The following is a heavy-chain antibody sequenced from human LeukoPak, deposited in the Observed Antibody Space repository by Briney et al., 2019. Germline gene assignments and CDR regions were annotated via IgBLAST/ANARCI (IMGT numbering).Heavy chain of an antibody. J-gene: IGHJ4*02. CDR1: GGSISSYY. D-gene: IGHD4-17*01. Sequence: SETLSLTCTVSGGSISSYYWSWIRQPPGKGLEWIGYIYYSGSTNYNPSLKSRVTISVDTSKNQFSLKLSSVTAADTAVYYCARDCYGDCYDYWGQGTLVTVSS. V-gene: IGHV4-59*01. CDR2: IYYSGST. CDR3: ARDCYGDCYDY.